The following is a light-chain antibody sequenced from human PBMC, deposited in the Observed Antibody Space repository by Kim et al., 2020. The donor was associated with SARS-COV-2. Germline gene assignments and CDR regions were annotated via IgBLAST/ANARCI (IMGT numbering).Light chain of an antibody. Sequence: PGERATLSRGSSQNVRSSYLAGYQQKPDQAPRHLIYYVSRRATGIPDRISGSGSGTDFTLTISRLEPEDFAVYSCQQYGTSPSTFGQGTKVDIK. V-gene: IGKV3-20*01. CDR1: QNVRSSY. CDR2: YVS. CDR3: QQYGTSPST. J-gene: IGKJ1*01.